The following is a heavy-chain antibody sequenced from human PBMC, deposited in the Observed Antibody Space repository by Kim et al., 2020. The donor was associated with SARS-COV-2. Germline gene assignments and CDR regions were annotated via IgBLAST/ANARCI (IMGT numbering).Heavy chain of an antibody. D-gene: IGHD6-6*01. CDR3: ARGWYSSSSNFDY. V-gene: IGHV4-34*01. Sequence: SETLSLTCAVYGGSFSGYYWSWIRQPPGKGLEWIGEINHSGSTNYNPSLKSRVTISVDTSKNPFSLKLSSVTAADTAVYYCARGWYSSSSNFDYWGQGTPVTVAS. CDR1: GGSFSGYY. CDR2: INHSGST. J-gene: IGHJ4*02.